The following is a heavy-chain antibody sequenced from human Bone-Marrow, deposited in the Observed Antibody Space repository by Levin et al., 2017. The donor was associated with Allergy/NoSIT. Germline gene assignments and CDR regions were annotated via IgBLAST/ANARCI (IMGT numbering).Heavy chain of an antibody. J-gene: IGHJ6*02. CDR1: GFTFSSYW. CDR3: ARWNCSSTSCYRVGWWWYYYYYGMDV. D-gene: IGHD2-2*01. CDR2: INSDGSST. Sequence: GGSLRLSCAASGFTFSSYWMHWVRQAPGKGLVWVSRINSDGSSTSYADSVKGRFTISRDNAKNTLYLQMNSLRAEDTAVYYCARWNCSSTSCYRVGWWWYYYYYGMDVWGQGTTVTVSS. V-gene: IGHV3-74*01.